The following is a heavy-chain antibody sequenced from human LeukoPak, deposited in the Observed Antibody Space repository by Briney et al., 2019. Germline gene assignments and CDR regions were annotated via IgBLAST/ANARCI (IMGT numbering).Heavy chain of an antibody. CDR3: ARTGGAAARRSTLYYFDY. CDR2: IYYSGST. CDR1: GGSISSYY. D-gene: IGHD6-13*01. V-gene: IGHV4-59*01. J-gene: IGHJ4*02. Sequence: SETLSLTCTVSGGSISSYYWSWIRQPPGKGLEWIGYIYYSGSTNYNPSLKSRVTISVDTSKNQFSLKLSSVTAADTAVYYCARTGGAAARRSTLYYFDYWGQGTLVTVSS.